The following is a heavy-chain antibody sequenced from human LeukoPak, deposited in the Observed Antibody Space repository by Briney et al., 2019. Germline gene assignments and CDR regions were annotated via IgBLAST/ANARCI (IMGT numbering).Heavy chain of an antibody. Sequence: PGGSLRLSCAASGFTFSSYWISWVRQAPGKGLEWVANIKQDGSEKYYVDSVKGRFTISRDNAKNSLYLQMNSLRAEDTAVYYCARQKQWLAVYYFDYWGQGTLVTVSS. CDR2: IKQDGSEK. J-gene: IGHJ4*02. D-gene: IGHD6-19*01. CDR1: GFTFSSYW. V-gene: IGHV3-7*01. CDR3: ARQKQWLAVYYFDY.